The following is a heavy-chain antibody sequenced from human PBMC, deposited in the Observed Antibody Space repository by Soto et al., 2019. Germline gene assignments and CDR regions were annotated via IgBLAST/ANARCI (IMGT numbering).Heavy chain of an antibody. CDR3: ARDVPLNYYDGTYYYYAMDV. V-gene: IGHV1-69*13. J-gene: IGHJ6*02. CDR2: IIPFFKAT. D-gene: IGHD3-16*01. Sequence: SVKVSCKASGCTFSSHAISWVRQAPGQGLEWMGGIIPFFKATNYAQKFQGRVTITADDSTSTAYMDLSSLRSEDTAVYYCARDVPLNYYDGTYYYYAMDVWGQGTTVTVSS. CDR1: GCTFSSHA.